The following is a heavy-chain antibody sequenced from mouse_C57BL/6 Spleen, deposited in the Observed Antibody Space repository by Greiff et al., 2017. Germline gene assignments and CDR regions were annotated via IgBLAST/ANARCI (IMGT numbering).Heavy chain of an antibody. V-gene: IGHV5-4*01. J-gene: IGHJ2*01. CDR2: ISDGGSYT. Sequence: EVQVVESGGGLVKPGGSLKLSCAASGFTFSSYAMSWVRQTPEKRLEWVATISDGGSYTYYPDNVKGRFTISRDNAKNNLYLQMSHLKSEDTAMYYCARDKGDDWGQGTTLTVSS. D-gene: IGHD3-3*01. CDR3: ARDKGDD. CDR1: GFTFSSYA.